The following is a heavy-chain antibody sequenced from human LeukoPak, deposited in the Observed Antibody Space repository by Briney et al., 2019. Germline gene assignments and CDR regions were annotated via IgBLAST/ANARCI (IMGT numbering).Heavy chain of an antibody. J-gene: IGHJ4*02. V-gene: IGHV4-4*09. D-gene: IGHD1-7*01. Sequence: PSETLSLTCTVSGGSISSYYWSWIRQPPGKGLEWIGYIYTNGSTNYNPSLKSRVTISVDTSKNQFSLKLSSVTAADTAMYYCARTDRTRDPLDYWGQGTLVTVSS. CDR2: IYTNGST. CDR1: GGSISSYY. CDR3: ARTDRTRDPLDY.